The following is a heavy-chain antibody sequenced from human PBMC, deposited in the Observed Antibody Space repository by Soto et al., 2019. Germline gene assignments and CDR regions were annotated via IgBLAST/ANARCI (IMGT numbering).Heavy chain of an antibody. CDR3: ARGKLRYFGRAIDY. CDR1: GYTFTSYD. D-gene: IGHD3-9*01. Sequence: QVPLVQSGAEVKKPGASVKVSCKASGYTFTSYDINWVRQATGQGLEWMGWMNPNSGNTGYAQKFQGRVTMTRNTSISTAYMELSSLRSEDTAVYYCARGKLRYFGRAIDYWGQGTLVTVSS. CDR2: MNPNSGNT. J-gene: IGHJ4*02. V-gene: IGHV1-8*01.